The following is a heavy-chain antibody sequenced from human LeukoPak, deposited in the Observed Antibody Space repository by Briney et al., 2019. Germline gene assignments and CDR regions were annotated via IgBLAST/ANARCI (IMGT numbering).Heavy chain of an antibody. CDR2: ITNEGSRQ. V-gene: IGHV3-30*18. Sequence: GSLRLSCAASGFTFNRCGMHWVRQAPGKGLEWVAVITNEGSRQYYTDSVKGRFTISRDNSENTLSLQMNSLRDEDTAVYYCVKSSGTNDYGMDAWGQGTTVTVPS. D-gene: IGHD3-10*01. CDR3: VKSSGTNDYGMDA. CDR1: GFTFNRCG. J-gene: IGHJ6*02.